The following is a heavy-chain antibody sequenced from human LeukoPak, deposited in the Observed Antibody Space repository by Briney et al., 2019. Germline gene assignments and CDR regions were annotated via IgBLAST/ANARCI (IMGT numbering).Heavy chain of an antibody. J-gene: IGHJ4*02. D-gene: IGHD3-10*01. Sequence: GGSLRLSCAASGFTFSSYAMRWVRQAPGKGLEWVSSISGSDGSTYYADSVKGRFTISRDDSRNRLYLQMNSLRAEDTAVYYCAKGESRPKYYFDYWGQGTLVTVSS. CDR3: AKGESRPKYYFDY. CDR1: GFTFSSYA. V-gene: IGHV3-23*01. CDR2: ISGSDGST.